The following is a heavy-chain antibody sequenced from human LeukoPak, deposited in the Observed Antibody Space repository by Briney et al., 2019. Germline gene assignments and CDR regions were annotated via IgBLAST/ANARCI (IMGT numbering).Heavy chain of an antibody. CDR3: ARRRPPSGFDI. Sequence: PSETLSLTCTVSGGSMSSTGYDWGWIRQPPGKGLEWIGNIYYSGTTYYNPSLKSRVVISVDTSKNQFSLKLSYVAAAETAVYYCARRRPPSGFDIWGQGTMVTVSS. J-gene: IGHJ3*02. CDR1: GGSMSSTGYD. D-gene: IGHD6-19*01. V-gene: IGHV4-39*01. CDR2: IYYSGTT.